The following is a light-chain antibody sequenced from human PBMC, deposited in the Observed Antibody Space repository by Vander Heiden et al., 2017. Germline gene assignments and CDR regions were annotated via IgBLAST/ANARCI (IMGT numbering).Light chain of an antibody. Sequence: SYVLTQPPSVSVAPGLTARITCGGNNIGSKSVHWYQQKPGQAPVLVVYDAIDRPSGIPERFSGSNSGNTATLTISRVEAGDEADYYCQVWDSSSDHVVFGGGTKLTVL. CDR2: DAI. V-gene: IGLV3-21*02. CDR3: QVWDSSSDHVV. J-gene: IGLJ2*01. CDR1: NIGSKS.